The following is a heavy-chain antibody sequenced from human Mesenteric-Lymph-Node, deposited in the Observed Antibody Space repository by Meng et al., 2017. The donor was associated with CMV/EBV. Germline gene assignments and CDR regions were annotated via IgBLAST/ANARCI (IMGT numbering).Heavy chain of an antibody. CDR3: ARGGFGVVIELVDY. CDR1: GFTFSSYA. V-gene: IGHV3-30-3*01. Sequence: GESLKISCAASGFTFSSYAMHWVRQAPGKGLEWVAVISYDGSNKYYADSVKGRFTISRDNSKNTLYLQMNSLRAEDTAVYYCARGGFGVVIELVDYWGQGTLVTVSS. CDR2: ISYDGSNK. D-gene: IGHD3-3*01. J-gene: IGHJ4*02.